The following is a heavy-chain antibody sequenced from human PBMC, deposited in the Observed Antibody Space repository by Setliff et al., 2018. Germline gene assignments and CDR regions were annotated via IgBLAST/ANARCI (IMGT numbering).Heavy chain of an antibody. CDR2: VGPEDGET. Sequence: ASVKVSCKASGGTFSSYAISWVRQAPGQGLEWMGLVGPEDGETIYAEKFQGRVAITADTSTDTAYMELSSLRSEDTAVYYCATDVTVAAFDYWGQGTLVTVSS. CDR3: ATDVTVAAFDY. V-gene: IGHV1-69-2*01. CDR1: GGTFSSYA. D-gene: IGHD5-12*01. J-gene: IGHJ4*02.